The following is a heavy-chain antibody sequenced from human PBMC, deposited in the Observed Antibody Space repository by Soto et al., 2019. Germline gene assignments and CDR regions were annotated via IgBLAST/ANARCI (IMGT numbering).Heavy chain of an antibody. J-gene: IGHJ4*02. CDR1: GGTFSTYA. CDR2: IIPMFGTA. CDR3: ASGIQLWLRRINNGYSD. Sequence: QVQLVQSGAEVKKPESSVKVSCKARGGTFSTYAISWVRQAPGQGLEWMGGIIPMFGTANYAQRFQDRVTITADESTNPVYMELSSLRSEDTAVYFCASGIQLWLRRINNGYSDWGQGTLVTVSS. V-gene: IGHV1-69*12. D-gene: IGHD5-18*01.